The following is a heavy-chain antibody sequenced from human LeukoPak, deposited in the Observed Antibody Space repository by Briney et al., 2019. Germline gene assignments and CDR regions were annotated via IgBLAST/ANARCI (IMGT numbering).Heavy chain of an antibody. CDR1: GASISDYY. CDR2: VYYTGST. CDR3: ARLSYSGTWDPFDY. Sequence: SETLSLTCTVSGASISDYYWSWIRQPPGKGPEWIGHVYYTGSTNYNPSLKSRVTISVDPSKNQFSLKLSSVTAADTAVYYCARLSYSGTWDPFDYWGQGALVTVSS. D-gene: IGHD6-13*01. V-gene: IGHV4-59*01. J-gene: IGHJ4*02.